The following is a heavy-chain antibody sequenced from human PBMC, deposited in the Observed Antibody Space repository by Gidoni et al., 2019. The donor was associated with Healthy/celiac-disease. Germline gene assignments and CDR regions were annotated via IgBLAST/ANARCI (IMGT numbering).Heavy chain of an antibody. D-gene: IGHD3-16*01. CDR3: AKQSGGYGY. J-gene: IGHJ4*02. V-gene: IGHV3-30*18. CDR2: ISYDGSNK. Sequence: QVQLVESGGGVVQPGRSLRLSCAASGFTFSSYGMHWVRQAPGKGLEWVAVISYDGSNKYYADSVKGRFTISRDNSKNTLYLQMNSLRAEDTAVYYCAKQSGGYGYWGQGTLVTVSS. CDR1: GFTFSSYG.